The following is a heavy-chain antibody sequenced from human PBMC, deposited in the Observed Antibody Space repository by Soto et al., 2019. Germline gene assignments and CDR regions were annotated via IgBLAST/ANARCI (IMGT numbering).Heavy chain of an antibody. V-gene: IGHV3-15*07. J-gene: IGHJ3*01. CDR1: GITFSNAW. CDR3: TTAQRSTSKRLQSLAV. Sequence: PGWSLRLSCASSGITFSNAWMSWARQATRKGLEWVGRIKSKTDGGTTDYAAPVKGRFTISRDDSKNTLYLQMNSLKTEDTYLYYCTTAQRSTSKRLQSLAVWGQGTMVTVSS. D-gene: IGHD5-12*01. CDR2: IKSKTDGGTT.